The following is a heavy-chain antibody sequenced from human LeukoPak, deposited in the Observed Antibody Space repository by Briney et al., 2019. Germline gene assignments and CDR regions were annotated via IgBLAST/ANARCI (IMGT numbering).Heavy chain of an antibody. V-gene: IGHV3-21*04. CDR1: GFTFSGYS. CDR2: ISRSSDSI. CDR3: AKVLSSGWYYFDY. J-gene: IGHJ4*02. Sequence: GGSLRLSCAASGFTFSGYSMNWVRQAPGKGLEWVSWISRSSDSIQYADSVKGRFTISRDNAKHSLYLQMNSLRAEDTALYYCAKVLSSGWYYFDYWGQGTLVTVSS. D-gene: IGHD6-19*01.